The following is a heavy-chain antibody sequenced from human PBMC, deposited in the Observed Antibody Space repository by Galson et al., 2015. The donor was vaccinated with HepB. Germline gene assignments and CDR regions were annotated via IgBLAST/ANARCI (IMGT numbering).Heavy chain of an antibody. D-gene: IGHD2-2*01. J-gene: IGHJ6*02. CDR2: IDPSDSYT. CDR3: ARSLYCSSTSCYAAGPYYGMDV. V-gene: IGHV5-10-1*01. Sequence: QSGAEVKKPGESLRISCKGSGYSFTSYWISWVRQMPGKGLEWMGRIDPSDSYTNYSPSFQGHVTISADKSISTAYLQWSSLKASDTAMYYCARSLYCSSTSCYAAGPYYGMDVWGQGTTVTVSS. CDR1: GYSFTSYW.